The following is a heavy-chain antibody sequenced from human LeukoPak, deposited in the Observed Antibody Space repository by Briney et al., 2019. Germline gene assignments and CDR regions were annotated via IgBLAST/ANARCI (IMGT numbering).Heavy chain of an antibody. V-gene: IGHV1-8*01. D-gene: IGHD6-13*01. CDR2: MNPNSGKT. Sequence: ASVKVSCKASGYSFTSCDINWVRQAPGQGLEWMGWMNPNSGKTGYAQKFQGRVTMTKNTSISTAYMEVSSLGYEDTAIYYCARGRPGLASAGTYDFWGQGTLITVSS. J-gene: IGHJ4*02. CDR3: ARGRPGLASAGTYDF. CDR1: GYSFTSCD.